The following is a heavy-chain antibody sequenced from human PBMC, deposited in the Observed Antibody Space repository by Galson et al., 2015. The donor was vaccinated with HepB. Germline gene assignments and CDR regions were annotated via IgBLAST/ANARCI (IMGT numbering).Heavy chain of an antibody. J-gene: IGHJ4*02. D-gene: IGHD3-10*01. Sequence: SLRLSCAASGFTFSSYSMNWVRQAPGKGLEWVSSISSSSSYIYYADSVKGRFTISRDNAKNSLYLQMNSLRAEDTAVYYCARDVLWFGEADYWGQGTLVTVSS. CDR3: ARDVLWFGEADY. V-gene: IGHV3-21*01. CDR2: ISSSSSYI. CDR1: GFTFSSYS.